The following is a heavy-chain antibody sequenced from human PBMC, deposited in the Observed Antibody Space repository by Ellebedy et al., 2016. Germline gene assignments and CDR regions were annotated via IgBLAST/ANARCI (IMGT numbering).Heavy chain of an antibody. J-gene: IGHJ4*02. CDR3: AKGTMDYFYH. D-gene: IGHD4/OR15-4a*01. CDR2: ISWNSAAI. Sequence: SLKISXATSGFTFDDYALHWVRQVPGKGLEWVSGISWNSAAIGYGGSVKGRFTISKDSAKNYLYLQMNSLSPEDTAFYYCAKGTMDYFYHWGQGTLVTVSS. CDR1: GFTFDDYA. V-gene: IGHV3-9*01.